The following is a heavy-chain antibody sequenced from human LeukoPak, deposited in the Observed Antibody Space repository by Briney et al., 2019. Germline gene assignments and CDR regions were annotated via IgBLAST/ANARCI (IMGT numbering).Heavy chain of an antibody. J-gene: IGHJ4*02. CDR1: GFTFSNAW. V-gene: IGHV3-15*07. CDR3: TTGNWGPY. CDR2: IKSKIDGETT. Sequence: GGSLRLSCAASGFTFSNAWMNWVRKAPGKRLEWVGRIKSKIDGETTDFGAPVKGRFAISRDDSKNTMYLHMNSLRTEDTAVYYCTTGNWGPYWGQGTLVTVSS. D-gene: IGHD7-27*01.